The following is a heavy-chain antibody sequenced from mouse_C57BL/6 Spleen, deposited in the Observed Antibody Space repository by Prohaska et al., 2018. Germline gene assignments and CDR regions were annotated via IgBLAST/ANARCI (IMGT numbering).Heavy chain of an antibody. CDR2: IDPETGGT. J-gene: IGHJ1*03. Sequence: QVQLQQSGAELVRPGASVTLSCKASGYTFTDYEMHWVKQTPVHGLEWIGAIDPETGGTAYNQKFKGKAILTADKSSSTAYMELRSLTSEDSAVYYCTRKGSNGYFDVWGTGTTVTVSS. V-gene: IGHV1-15*01. CDR1: GYTFTDYE. CDR3: TRKGSNGYFDV. D-gene: IGHD2-5*01.